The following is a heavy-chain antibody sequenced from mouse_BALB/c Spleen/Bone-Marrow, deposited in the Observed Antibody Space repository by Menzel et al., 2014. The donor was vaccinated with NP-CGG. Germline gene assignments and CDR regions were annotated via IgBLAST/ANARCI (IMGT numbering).Heavy chain of an antibody. CDR2: INPDSNTI. D-gene: IGHD1-2*01. J-gene: IGHJ3*01. V-gene: IGHV4-1*02. CDR1: GFDFSRYW. CDR3: ARLGYYGSFAY. Sequence: EVQLVESEGGLVQPGGSLKLSCAASGFDFSRYWMSWVRQAPGKGLEWIGEINPDSNTINYTPSLKDKFIVSRDNAKNTLYLQVSKVRSEDTALYYCARLGYYGSFAYWGQGTLVTVSA.